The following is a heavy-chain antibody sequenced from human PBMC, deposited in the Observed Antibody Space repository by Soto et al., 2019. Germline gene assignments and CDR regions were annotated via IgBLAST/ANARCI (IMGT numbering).Heavy chain of an antibody. Sequence: PGESLKISCQGSGYSFTSYWISWVRQMPGKGLEWMGRIDPSDSYTNYSPSFQGHVTISADKSISTAYLQWSSLKASDTAMYYCARQGGYDSSGYYTDYWGQGTLVTVSS. D-gene: IGHD3-22*01. CDR3: ARQGGYDSSGYYTDY. CDR2: IDPSDSYT. CDR1: GYSFTSYW. V-gene: IGHV5-10-1*01. J-gene: IGHJ4*02.